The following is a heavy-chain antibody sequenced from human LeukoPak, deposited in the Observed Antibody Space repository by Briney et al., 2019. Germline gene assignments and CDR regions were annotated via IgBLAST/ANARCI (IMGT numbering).Heavy chain of an antibody. V-gene: IGHV4-39*07. J-gene: IGHJ4*02. CDR2: TYYSGST. CDR3: ARDRDWKFDY. CDR1: GGSISSSSYY. Sequence: SETLSLTCTVSGGSISSSSYYWGWIRQPPGKGLEWIGSTYYSGSTYYNPSLKSRVTISVDTSKNQFSLKLSSVTAADTAVYYCARDRDWKFDYWGQGTLVTVSS. D-gene: IGHD1-1*01.